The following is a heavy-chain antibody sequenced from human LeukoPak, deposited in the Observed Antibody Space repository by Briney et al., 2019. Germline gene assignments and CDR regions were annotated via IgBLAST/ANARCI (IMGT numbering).Heavy chain of an antibody. CDR3: AREADY. CDR2: IYYSGST. Sequence: SETLSLTCTVSGGSISSYYWSWIRQPPGKGLEWIGYIYYSGSTNYNPSLKSRVTISVDTSKNQFSLKLSSVTAADTAVYYCAREADYWAQGTLVTVSS. J-gene: IGHJ4*02. V-gene: IGHV4-59*01. CDR1: GGSISSYY.